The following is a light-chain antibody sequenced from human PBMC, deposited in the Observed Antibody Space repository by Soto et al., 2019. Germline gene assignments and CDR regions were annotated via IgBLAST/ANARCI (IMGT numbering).Light chain of an antibody. Sequence: DIQLTQYPSVLSASVGVTVTITCLASRALSNYLAWYQQKPGKAPNLLIYDASTLESGVPARFSGGDSGTEFTLTISSLQPDDFTTFYCQQYNSYPWTFGQGTKVDIK. J-gene: IGKJ1*01. CDR3: QQYNSYPWT. V-gene: IGKV1-9*01. CDR2: DAS. CDR1: RALSNY.